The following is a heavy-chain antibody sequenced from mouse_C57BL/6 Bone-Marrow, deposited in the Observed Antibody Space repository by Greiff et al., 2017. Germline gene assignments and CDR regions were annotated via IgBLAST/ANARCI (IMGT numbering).Heavy chain of an antibody. J-gene: IGHJ1*03. D-gene: IGHD1-1*01. CDR2: IYPRDGST. V-gene: IGHV1-85*01. CDR1: GYTFTSYD. CDR3: ARLEFDGSSGDWYFDV. Sequence: VQLKESGPELVKPGASVKLSCKASGYTFTSYDINWVKQRPGQGLEWIGWIYPRDGSTNYNEKFKGKATLTVDTSSSTAYMETHSLTSEDAAVYFCARLEFDGSSGDWYFDVWGTGTTVTVSS.